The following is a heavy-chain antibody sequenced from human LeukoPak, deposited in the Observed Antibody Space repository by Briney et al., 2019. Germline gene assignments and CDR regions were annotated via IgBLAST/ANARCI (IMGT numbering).Heavy chain of an antibody. CDR1: GFTFTGYT. J-gene: IGHJ4*02. V-gene: IGHV3-21*01. CDR3: ARDRTGQRGTVGY. CDR2: ISSTSSYI. Sequence: PGGSLRLSCAASGFTFTGYTMNWVRQAPGRGLEWVSSISSTSSYIYYADSVKGRFTISRDNAENPLYLHMNSLRVEDTALYYCARDRTGQRGTVGYWGQGTLVTVSS. D-gene: IGHD4-23*01.